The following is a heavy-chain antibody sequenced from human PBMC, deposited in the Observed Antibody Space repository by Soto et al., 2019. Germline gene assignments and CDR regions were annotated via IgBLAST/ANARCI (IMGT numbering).Heavy chain of an antibody. CDR2: SIPIFGRA. D-gene: IGHD2-2*02. J-gene: IGHJ6*02. CDR3: ARSSTTVVVPAAIEDYDYGMDI. CDR1: GDTFSSFA. Sequence: QVQLVQSGAEVKKPGSSVKVSCKASGDTFSSFAISWVCQAPRRGLEWTGGSIPIFGRAIYAQKLQGRVSITADESTSTPYMELSSLRSEDTVVYYCARSSTTVVVPAAIEDYDYGMDIWGQGTTVTVSS. V-gene: IGHV1-69*01.